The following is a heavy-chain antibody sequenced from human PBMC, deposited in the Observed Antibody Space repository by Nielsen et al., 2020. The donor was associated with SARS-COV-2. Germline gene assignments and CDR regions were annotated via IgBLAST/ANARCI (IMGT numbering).Heavy chain of an antibody. V-gene: IGHV1-46*01. Sequence: ASVKVSCKASGYTFTSYYMHWVRQAPGQGLEWMGIINPSDDSTSYAQKFQGRVTITRDTSASTAYMELSSLRSEDTAVYYCAIGTSCCYISWGQGTLVTVSS. J-gene: IGHJ4*02. CDR1: GYTFTSYY. CDR3: AIGTSCCYIS. D-gene: IGHD2-2*01. CDR2: INPSDDST.